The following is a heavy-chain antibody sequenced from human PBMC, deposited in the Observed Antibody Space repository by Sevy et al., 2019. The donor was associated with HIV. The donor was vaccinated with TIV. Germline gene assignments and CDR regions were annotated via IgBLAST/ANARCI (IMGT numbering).Heavy chain of an antibody. CDR3: AKTDSSVAFDI. CDR2: IYSGGST. V-gene: IGHV3-53*01. CDR1: GFTVSSNY. J-gene: IGHJ3*02. Sequence: GGCLRLSCAASGFTVSSNYMSWVRQAPGKGLEWVSVIYSGGSTYYADSVKGRFTISRDNSKNTLYLQMNSLRAEDTAVYYCAKTDSSVAFDIWGQGTMVTVSS. D-gene: IGHD3-22*01.